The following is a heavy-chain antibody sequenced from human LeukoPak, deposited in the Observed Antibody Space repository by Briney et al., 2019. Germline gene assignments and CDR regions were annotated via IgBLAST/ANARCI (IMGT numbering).Heavy chain of an antibody. CDR2: IYHSGST. CDR1: GGSISSSNW. Sequence: SETLSLTCAVSGGSISSSNWWSWVRQPPGKGLEWIGEIYHSGSTNYNPSLKSRVTLSVDKSKNQFSLKLSSVTAADTAVYYCARVRGLWLFDYWGQGTLVTVSS. CDR3: ARVRGLWLFDY. V-gene: IGHV4-4*02. J-gene: IGHJ4*02. D-gene: IGHD5-18*01.